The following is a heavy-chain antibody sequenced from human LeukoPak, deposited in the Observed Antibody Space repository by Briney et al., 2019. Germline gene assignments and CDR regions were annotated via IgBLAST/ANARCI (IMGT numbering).Heavy chain of an antibody. J-gene: IGHJ5*02. CDR2: ISPDSGGT. V-gene: IGHV1-2*02. CDR1: GYTFTGYY. Sequence: ASVKVSCKVSGYTFTGYYIHWVRQAPGQGLEWMGWISPDSGGTNYAQKFQGRVTMTGDTSISTAYMELSRLRSDDTAVYYCAREVTIFGVVTAWGQGTLVTVSS. CDR3: AREVTIFGVVTA. D-gene: IGHD3-3*01.